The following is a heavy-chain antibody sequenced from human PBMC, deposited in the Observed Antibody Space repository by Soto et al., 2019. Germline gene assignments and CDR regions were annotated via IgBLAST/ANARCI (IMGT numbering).Heavy chain of an antibody. V-gene: IGHV1-69*13. D-gene: IGHD2-15*01. J-gene: IGHJ6*02. Sequence: SVKVSCKASGGTFSTYAISWVRQAPGQGLEWMGGIIPIFGTANYAQKCRGRVTITADESTSTAYMELSSLRSEDTAVYYCARGDIVVVVAPYYYGLDVWGQGTTVTVSS. CDR3: ARGDIVVVVAPYYYGLDV. CDR2: IIPIFGTA. CDR1: GGTFSTYA.